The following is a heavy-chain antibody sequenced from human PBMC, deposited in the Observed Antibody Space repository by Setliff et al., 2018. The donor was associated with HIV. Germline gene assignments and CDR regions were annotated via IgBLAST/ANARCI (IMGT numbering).Heavy chain of an antibody. CDR1: GGSFSGYY. J-gene: IGHJ4*02. Sequence: SQTLSLTCAVSGGSFSGYYWSWIRQPPGKGLEWMGNIYYDGTTQYNPSLNRRVTISLDMSKNQFSLSLTSVTAADTAVYFCVRAYEWRYLKTTFDNWGQGILVTVSS. D-gene: IGHD3-9*01. CDR3: VRAYEWRYLKTTFDN. CDR2: IYYDGTT. V-gene: IGHV4-34*01.